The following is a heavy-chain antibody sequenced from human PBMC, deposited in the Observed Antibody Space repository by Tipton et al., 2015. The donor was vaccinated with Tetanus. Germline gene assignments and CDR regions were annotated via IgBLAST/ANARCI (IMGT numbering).Heavy chain of an antibody. V-gene: IGHV4-4*08. CDR3: ARRSYCTSTRCFDAFAV. J-gene: IGHJ3*01. D-gene: IGHD3-3*01. Sequence: TLSLTCTVSGDSMTRYYWSWVRQPPGKGLEWISYIYASGSTNYNPALKSRVTISIDTSKNQLSLNLTSVTAADTAVYFCARRSYCTSTRCFDAFAVWGPGTRVTVSS. CDR2: IYASGST. CDR1: GDSMTRYY.